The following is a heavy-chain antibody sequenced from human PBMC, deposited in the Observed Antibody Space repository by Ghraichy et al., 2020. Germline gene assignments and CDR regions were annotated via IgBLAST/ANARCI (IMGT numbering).Heavy chain of an antibody. J-gene: IGHJ3*02. CDR3: ARDKPYYYDTTGYYYTPDAFEI. CDR1: GGSISSGNNY. D-gene: IGHD3-22*01. V-gene: IGHV4-61*02. CDR2: IYTSGRT. Sequence: SETLSLTCTVSGGSISSGNNYWSWLRQPAGKGLEWIGRIYTSGRTYYNPSLRSRVTISLDTSKNQCSLKLSSVTAADTAVYFCARDKPYYYDTTGYYYTPDAFEIWGQGTKVTVSS.